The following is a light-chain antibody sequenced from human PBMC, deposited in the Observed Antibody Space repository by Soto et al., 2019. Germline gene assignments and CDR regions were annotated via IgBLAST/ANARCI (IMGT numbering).Light chain of an antibody. CDR1: XXVDRY. Sequence: QSPDTLSLSPXETATLSXXXXXXVDRYVAWYQQKVGQAPRLLIYDAYTRATGVGGRFTGSGSATDFSLTITSLEPEDFAVYYCQQRGKWPSTFGPGTKVEMK. CDR2: DAY. J-gene: IGKJ2*02. CDR3: QQRGKWPST. V-gene: IGKV3-11*01.